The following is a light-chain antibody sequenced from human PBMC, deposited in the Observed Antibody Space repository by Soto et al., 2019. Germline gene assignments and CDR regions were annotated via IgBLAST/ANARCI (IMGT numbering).Light chain of an antibody. Sequence: QSVLTQPPSVSGAPGQRVTISCTGSSSNIGAGYDVHWYQQLPGTAPKLLIYGNINRPSGVPDRFSGSKSGTSASLAITGLQAADEADYYCQSYDSSLSGSVFGGGTKVTVL. CDR3: QSYDSSLSGSV. CDR2: GNI. J-gene: IGLJ2*01. CDR1: SSNIGAGYD. V-gene: IGLV1-40*01.